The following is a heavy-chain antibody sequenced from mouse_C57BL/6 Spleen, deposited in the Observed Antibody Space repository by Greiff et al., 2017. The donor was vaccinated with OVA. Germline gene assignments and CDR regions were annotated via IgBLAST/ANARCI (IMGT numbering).Heavy chain of an antibody. Sequence: VQLQQSGPELVKPGASVKISCKASGYSFTDYNMNWVKQSNGKSLEWIGVINPNYGTTSYNPKFKGKATLTVDQSSSTAYMQRNSLTSEDSAGYYGGRTPMTTVVEAYYFDYWGQGTTLTVSS. CDR1: GYSFTDYN. V-gene: IGHV1-39*01. J-gene: IGHJ2*01. D-gene: IGHD1-1*01. CDR2: INPNYGTT. CDR3: GRTPMTTVVEAYYFDY.